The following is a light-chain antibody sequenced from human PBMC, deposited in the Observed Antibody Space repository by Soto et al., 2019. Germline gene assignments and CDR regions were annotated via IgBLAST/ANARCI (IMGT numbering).Light chain of an antibody. V-gene: IGKV3-11*01. CDR1: QRFSSY. CDR3: QQRRNWPLIT. CDR2: DAS. J-gene: IGKJ5*01. Sequence: EIVLTQSPATLSLSTGERATLSCRASQRFSSYLAVYQQKPGHAPTRLIHDASNRPTGIPARFSGSGSGTDFTVTIGRLEAEDFAVYYCQQRRNWPLITFGQGTRLEIK.